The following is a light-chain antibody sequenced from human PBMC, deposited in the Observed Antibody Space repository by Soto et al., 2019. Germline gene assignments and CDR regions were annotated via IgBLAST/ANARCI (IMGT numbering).Light chain of an antibody. CDR2: GAT. CDR1: HSVTSAY. J-gene: IGKJ5*01. CDR3: QQHGTSPIT. V-gene: IGKV3-20*01. Sequence: EIVLTQSPGTLSLSPGERATLSCRASHSVTSAYIAWYQQKPGQAPSLLIYGATKRATGIPGRFSGSGSGTDFTLTISRLEPEDFAVYYCQQHGTSPITFGQGTRLEIK.